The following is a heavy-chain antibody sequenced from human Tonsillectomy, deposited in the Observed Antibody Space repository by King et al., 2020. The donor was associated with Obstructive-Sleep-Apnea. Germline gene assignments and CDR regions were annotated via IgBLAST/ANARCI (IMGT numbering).Heavy chain of an antibody. CDR1: GFSFSSYA. CDR3: AKEPPQYSSGYQYYFYY. V-gene: IGHV3-23*04. J-gene: IGHJ4*02. Sequence: VQLVESGGGFVQPGGSLRLSCAASGFSFSSYAMSWVGQVPGKGLELFSSIVCIGCSTFYADSVKGRFTISGDNSKTTLYLQMNRLRAEDTAVYYCAKEPPQYSSGYQYYFYYWGQGTLVTVSS. CDR2: IVCIGCST. D-gene: IGHD3-22*01.